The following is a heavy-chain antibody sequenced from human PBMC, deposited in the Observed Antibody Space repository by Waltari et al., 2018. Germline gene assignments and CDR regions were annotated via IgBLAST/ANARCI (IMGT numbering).Heavy chain of an antibody. J-gene: IGHJ4*02. Sequence: GESGGGLVQPGRSLRLSCAASGFTFDDYAMPWVRQAPGKGLEWVSGISWNSGSIGYADSVKGRFTISRDNAKNSLYLQMNSLRAEDTALYYCAKDLYSSGWFYFDYWGQGTLVTVSS. D-gene: IGHD6-19*01. CDR3: AKDLYSSGWFYFDY. CDR2: ISWNSGSI. V-gene: IGHV3-9*01. CDR1: GFTFDDYA.